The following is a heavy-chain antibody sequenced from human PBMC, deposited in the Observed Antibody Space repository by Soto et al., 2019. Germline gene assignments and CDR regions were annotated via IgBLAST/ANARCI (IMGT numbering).Heavy chain of an antibody. CDR1: GFTFSSYA. Sequence: GGSLRLSCAASGFTFSSYAMHWVRQAPGKGLEWVAVISYDGSNKYYADSVKGRFTISRDNSKNTLYLQMNSLRAEDTAVYYCAREKVDSSGWYGGLSDYYYGMDVWGQGTTVTVSS. D-gene: IGHD6-19*01. CDR3: AREKVDSSGWYGGLSDYYYGMDV. CDR2: ISYDGSNK. V-gene: IGHV3-30-3*01. J-gene: IGHJ6*02.